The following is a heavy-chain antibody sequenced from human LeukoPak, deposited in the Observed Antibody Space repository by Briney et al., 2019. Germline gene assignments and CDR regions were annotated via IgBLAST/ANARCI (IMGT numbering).Heavy chain of an antibody. CDR2: IKSKTDGGTT. J-gene: IGHJ4*02. CDR1: GFTFSNAW. D-gene: IGHD6-6*01. Sequence: GGSLRLSCAASGFTFSNAWMSWVRQAPGKGLEWVGRIKSKTDGGTTDYAAPVKGRFTISRDNAKNSLYLQMNSLRAEDMALYYCAKDRGSSSKGAFDYWGQGTLVTVSS. CDR3: AKDRGSSSKGAFDY. V-gene: IGHV3-15*05.